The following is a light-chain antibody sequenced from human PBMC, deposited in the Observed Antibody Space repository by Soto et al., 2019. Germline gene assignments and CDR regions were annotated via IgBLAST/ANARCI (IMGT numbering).Light chain of an antibody. CDR1: QSVLYSSNNRNY. V-gene: IGKV4-1*01. CDR3: QQYYRPPPT. CDR2: WAS. Sequence: DIVMTQSPDSLAVSLGERATINCKSSQSVLYSSNNRNYLAWYQLKPGQPPKLLISWASTRESGVPGRFSGSGSGTDFTLTISSLQAEDVAVYYCQQYYRPPPTFGQGTKVEIK. J-gene: IGKJ1*01.